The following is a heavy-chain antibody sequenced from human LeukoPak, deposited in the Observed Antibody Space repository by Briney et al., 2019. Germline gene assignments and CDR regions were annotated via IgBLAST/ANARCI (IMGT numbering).Heavy chain of an antibody. CDR2: ISGSGGST. D-gene: IGHD6-6*01. Sequence: PGGSLRLSCAASGFTFSSYGMHWVRQAPGKGLEWVSVISGSGGSTYYADSVKGRFIISRDNSKNTLYLQMNSLRAEDTAVYYCAKAYSSSRMANAFDIWGQGTMVTVSS. CDR1: GFTFSSYG. J-gene: IGHJ3*02. V-gene: IGHV3-23*01. CDR3: AKAYSSSRMANAFDI.